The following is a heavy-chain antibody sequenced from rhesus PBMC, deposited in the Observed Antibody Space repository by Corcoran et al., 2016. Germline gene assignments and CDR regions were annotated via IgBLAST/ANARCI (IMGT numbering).Heavy chain of an antibody. J-gene: IGHJ4*01. Sequence: EGQMGEAGGGWVPPGGSLSISCPASGFAFNSYGMTWVRQTPGKGLELISYIDIGGDNTYYVDSVKGRFTVSRDNSKNTVFLQMNSLRAEDTAVYYCAKDPNWAPDYWGQGVLVTVSS. CDR1: GFAFNSYG. CDR3: AKDPNWAPDY. V-gene: IGHV3S5*01. CDR2: IDIGGDNT.